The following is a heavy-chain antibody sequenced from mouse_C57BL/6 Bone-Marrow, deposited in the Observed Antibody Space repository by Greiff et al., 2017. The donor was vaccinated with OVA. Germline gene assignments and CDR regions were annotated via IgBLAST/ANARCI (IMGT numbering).Heavy chain of an antibody. Sequence: QVQLKQSGAELVRPGTSVKMSCKASGYTFTNYWIGWAKQRPGHGLEWIGDIYPGGGYTNYNEKFKGKATLTADKSSSTAYMQFSSLTSEDSAIYYCARWDYYGSKDWGQGTTLTVSS. CDR1: GYTFTNYW. CDR3: ARWDYYGSKD. D-gene: IGHD1-1*01. J-gene: IGHJ2*01. CDR2: IYPGGGYT. V-gene: IGHV1-63*01.